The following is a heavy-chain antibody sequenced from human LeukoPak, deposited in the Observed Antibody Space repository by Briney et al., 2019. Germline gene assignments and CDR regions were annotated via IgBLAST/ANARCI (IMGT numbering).Heavy chain of an antibody. CDR1: GFTFSSYG. J-gene: IGHJ6*02. V-gene: IGHV3-33*01. CDR3: ARDLLAKLADYYYYGMDV. Sequence: QPGRSLRLSCAASGFTFSSYGMHWVRQAPGKGLEWVAVIWYDGSNKYYADSVKGRFTISRDNSKNTLYLQMNSQRAEDTAVYYCARDLLAKLADYYYYGMDVWGQGTTVTVSS. CDR2: IWYDGSNK.